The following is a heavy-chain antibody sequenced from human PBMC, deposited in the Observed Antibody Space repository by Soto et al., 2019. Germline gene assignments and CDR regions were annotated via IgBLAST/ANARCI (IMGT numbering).Heavy chain of an antibody. D-gene: IGHD2-21*02. CDR1: GGSISRYY. V-gene: IGHV4-59*01. CDR2: MYTTGST. Sequence: QVRLQESGPGLVKPSETLSLTCTVSGGSISRYYWSWIRQPPGKGLEWIGYMYTTGSTIYNPSLKSRVTISVDTSKNQFSLQLNSVTAADTAVYYCARDLWGYCGADCYPLDVWGQGTTVTVSS. CDR3: ARDLWGYCGADCYPLDV. J-gene: IGHJ6*02.